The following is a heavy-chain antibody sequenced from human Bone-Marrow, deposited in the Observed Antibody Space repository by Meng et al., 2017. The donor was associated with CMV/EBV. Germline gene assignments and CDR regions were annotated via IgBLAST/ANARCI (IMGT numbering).Heavy chain of an antibody. CDR3: ARGQYSSSRYRFDP. D-gene: IGHD6-13*01. V-gene: IGHV1-2*02. CDR1: GYTFTGYY. J-gene: IGHJ5*02. CDR2: INPNSGGT. Sequence: ASVKVSCKASGYTFTGYYMHWVRQAPGQGLEWMGWINPNSGGTNYAQKFQGRVTMTRDTSISTAYMELSRLRSDDTAGYYCARGQYSSSRYRFDPWGQGTLVTVSS.